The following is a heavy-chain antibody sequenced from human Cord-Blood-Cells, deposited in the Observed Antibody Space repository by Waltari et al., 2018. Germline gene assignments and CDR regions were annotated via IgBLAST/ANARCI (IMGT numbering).Heavy chain of an antibody. CDR1: GYTFTGSS. D-gene: IGHD6-13*01. J-gene: IGHJ4*02. CDR3: ARGTIAAAGNFDY. Sequence: QVQLVQSGAEVKKPGASVKVSCKASGYTFTGSSMHWVRQAPGQGLEWMGRINPNSGGTNYAQKFQGRVTMTRDTSISTAYMELSRLRSDDTAVYYCARGTIAAAGNFDYWGQGTLVTVSS. CDR2: INPNSGGT. V-gene: IGHV1-2*06.